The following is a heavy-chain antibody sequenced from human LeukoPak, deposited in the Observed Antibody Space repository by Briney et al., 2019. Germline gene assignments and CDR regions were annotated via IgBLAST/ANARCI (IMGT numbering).Heavy chain of an antibody. Sequence: GGSLRLSCAASGFTFSDYYMSWIRQAPGKGLEWVSYISSSGSTIYCADSVKGRFTISRDNSKNTVYLQMNSLRAEDTAVYYCARPQTYYYGSGSYYDYWGQGTLVTVSS. CDR3: ARPQTYYYGSGSYYDY. V-gene: IGHV3-11*01. CDR2: ISSSGSTI. CDR1: GFTFSDYY. D-gene: IGHD3-10*01. J-gene: IGHJ4*02.